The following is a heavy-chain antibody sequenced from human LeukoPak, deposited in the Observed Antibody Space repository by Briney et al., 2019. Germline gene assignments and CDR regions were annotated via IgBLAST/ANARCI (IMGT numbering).Heavy chain of an antibody. D-gene: IGHD3-22*01. CDR3: ARLRLTPTQYYYDSSGYYWFDP. CDR2: IYPGDSDT. J-gene: IGHJ5*02. V-gene: IGHV5-51*01. CDR1: GYSFTSYW. Sequence: AGESLKISCKGSGYSFTSYWIGWVRQMPGKGLEWMGIIYPGDSDTRYSPSFQGQVTISADKSISTAYLQWSSLKASDTAMYYCARLRLTPTQYYYDSSGYYWFDPWGQGTLVTVSS.